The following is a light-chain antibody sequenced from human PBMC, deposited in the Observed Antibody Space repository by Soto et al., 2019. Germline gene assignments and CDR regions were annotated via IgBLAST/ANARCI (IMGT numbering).Light chain of an antibody. V-gene: IGKV1-27*01. CDR3: QKYNSAPWT. CDR2: AAS. J-gene: IGKJ1*01. CDR1: QGISNF. Sequence: DIQMTQSPSSLSASVGDRVTITCRASQGISNFLAWYQQKPGKVPKLLIYAASTLQSGVPSRFSGSGSGTDFTLTITSLQPEDVAAYYCQKYNSAPWTFGQGTKVEIK.